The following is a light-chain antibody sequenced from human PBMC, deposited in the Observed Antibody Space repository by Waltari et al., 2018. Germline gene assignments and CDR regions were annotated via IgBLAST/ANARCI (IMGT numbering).Light chain of an antibody. CDR1: QSISSY. CDR2: AAF. V-gene: IGKV1-39*01. CDR3: QQIYSTPA. Sequence: DIQMTQSPSSMSASVGDRVTINCRASQSISSYLIWYQQKPGKAPKLLIYAAFSLQSGVPSRFMGSRSGTDFSLTISTLQPEYFATYYCQQIYSTPAFGQATRLEIK. J-gene: IGKJ5*01.